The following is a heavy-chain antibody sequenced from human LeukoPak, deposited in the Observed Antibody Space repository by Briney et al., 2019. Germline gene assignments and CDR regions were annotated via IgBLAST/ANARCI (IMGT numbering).Heavy chain of an antibody. Sequence: GGSLRLSCVASGFTFIISWVTWVRQAPGKGLEWVANIDKHGSGKYYVDSVKGRFAISRDYASNSVFLQMDSLRAEDTSVYYCARDAGWGYYDLWGQGTPVTVSS. CDR3: ARDAGWGYYDL. J-gene: IGHJ4*02. CDR2: IDKHGSGK. CDR1: GFTFIISW. D-gene: IGHD1-26*01. V-gene: IGHV3-7*01.